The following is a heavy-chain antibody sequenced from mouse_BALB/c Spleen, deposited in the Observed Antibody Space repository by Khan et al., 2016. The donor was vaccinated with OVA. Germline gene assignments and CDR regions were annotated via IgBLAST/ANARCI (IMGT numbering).Heavy chain of an antibody. Sequence: QMQLEESGPGLVQPSQSLSITCTVSGFSLTSYGVHWVRQSPGKGLEWLGVIWSGGSTDYNAAFISRLSISKDNSKSQVFFKMNRLQANDTAIYYCARNYDYDEGLAYWGQGTLVTVSA. CDR2: IWSGGST. CDR1: GFSLTSYG. J-gene: IGHJ3*01. D-gene: IGHD2-4*01. V-gene: IGHV2-2*02. CDR3: ARNYDYDEGLAY.